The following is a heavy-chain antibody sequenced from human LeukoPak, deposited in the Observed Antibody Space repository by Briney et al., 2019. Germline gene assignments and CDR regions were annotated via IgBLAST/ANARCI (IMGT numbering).Heavy chain of an antibody. CDR2: IYYSGST. J-gene: IGHJ4*02. CDR1: GGSISSYY. D-gene: IGHD3-3*01. V-gene: IGHV4-59*01. Sequence: PSETLSLTCTVSGGSISSYYWSWIRQPPGKGLEWIGYIYYSGSTNYNPSLKSRVTISVDTSKNQFSLKLSSATAADTAVYYCARGDDFWSGYYTYYYFDYWGQGTLVTVSS. CDR3: ARGDDFWSGYYTYYYFDY.